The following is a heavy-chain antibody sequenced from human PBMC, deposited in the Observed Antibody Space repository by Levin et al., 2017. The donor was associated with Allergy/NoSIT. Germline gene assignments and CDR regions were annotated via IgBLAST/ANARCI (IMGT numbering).Heavy chain of an antibody. CDR2: IYTSGST. J-gene: IGHJ6*02. CDR1: GGSLSGYY. CDR3: ARDRIVGATTGNYYYGMDV. V-gene: IGHV4-4*07. D-gene: IGHD1-26*01. Sequence: SCTVSGGSLSGYYWNWVRQPAGKGLEWIGRIYTSGSTNYNPSLKSRVAMSIDTSQNHFSLELSSVTAADTAVYYCARDRIVGATTGNYYYGMDVWGQGTTVAVSS.